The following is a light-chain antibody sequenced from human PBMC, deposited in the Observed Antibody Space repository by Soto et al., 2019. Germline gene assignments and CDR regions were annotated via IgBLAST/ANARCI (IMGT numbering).Light chain of an antibody. V-gene: IGLV1-47*01. J-gene: IGLJ2*01. CDR3: AAWDDSLSAYVV. Sequence: QSVLTQPPSASGTPGQRVTISCSGSSSNIGSNYVYWYQQFPGTVPKLLIYRNNQRPSGVPDRFSGSKSGTSASLAISGLRSEDEADYYCAAWDDSLSAYVVFGGGTKLTVL. CDR1: SSNIGSNY. CDR2: RNN.